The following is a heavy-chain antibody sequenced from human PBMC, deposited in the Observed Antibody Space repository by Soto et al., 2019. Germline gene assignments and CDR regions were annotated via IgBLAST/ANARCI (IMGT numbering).Heavy chain of an antibody. J-gene: IGHJ4*02. V-gene: IGHV5-51*01. CDR1: GYSFTSYW. D-gene: IGHD6-13*01. CDR2: IYPGDSDT. Sequence: PGESLKISCKGSGYSFTSYWIGWVRQMPGKGLEWMGIIYPGDSDTRYSPSFQGQVTISADKSISTAYLQWSSLKASDTAMYYCARLIEQQQLVIYFVYWGQGTLVTVSS. CDR3: ARLIEQQQLVIYFVY.